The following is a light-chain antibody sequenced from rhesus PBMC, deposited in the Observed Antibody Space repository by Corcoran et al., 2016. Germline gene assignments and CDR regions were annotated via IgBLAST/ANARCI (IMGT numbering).Light chain of an antibody. V-gene: IGLV2-32*02. J-gene: IGLJ1*01. CDR1: SSDIGGYNY. CDR3: SSYAGSNTYI. CDR2: EVS. Sequence: QAALTQPRSVSGSPGPSVTISCTGTSSDIGGYNYVSWYQQHPGTAPTLMIYEVSKRPSGVSDRFPGSKSGNTASLTISGLQAEDEADYYCSSYAGSNTYIFGAGTRLTVL.